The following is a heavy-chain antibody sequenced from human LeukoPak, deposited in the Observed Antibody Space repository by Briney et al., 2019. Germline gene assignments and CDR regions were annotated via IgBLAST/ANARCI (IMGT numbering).Heavy chain of an antibody. J-gene: IGHJ5*02. CDR3: ARGDRAVAGAWGWFDP. V-gene: IGHV4-4*07. D-gene: IGHD6-19*01. CDR1: GGSISGYT. Sequence: SETLSLTCTVSGGSISGYTWSWIRQPAGKGLEWIGRIYASGSTNYNPSLQGRVTMSVDTSRGQFFLMVHSVTAADTAVYYCARGDRAVAGAWGWFDPWGQGTLVTVSS. CDR2: IYASGST.